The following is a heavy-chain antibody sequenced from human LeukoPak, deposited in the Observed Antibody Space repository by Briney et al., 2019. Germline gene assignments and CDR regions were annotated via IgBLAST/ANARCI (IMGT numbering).Heavy chain of an antibody. Sequence: PGGSLRLSCAASGFTFSRYWINWVRQAPGEGLVWVARIKSEESEKSYADSVRGRFTISRDNAKNTLYLQMNSLRAEDTAVYYGGITVFQGVISEVRDAFDLWGQGTMVTVSS. D-gene: IGHD3-3*02. CDR3: GITVFQGVISEVRDAFDL. CDR1: GFTFSRYW. J-gene: IGHJ3*01. V-gene: IGHV3-74*01. CDR2: IKSEESEK.